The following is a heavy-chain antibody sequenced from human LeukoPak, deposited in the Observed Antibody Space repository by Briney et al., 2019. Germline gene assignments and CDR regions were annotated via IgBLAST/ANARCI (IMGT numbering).Heavy chain of an antibody. D-gene: IGHD5-24*01. V-gene: IGHV3-73*01. Sequence: GGSLRLSCAASGFTFSGSAMHWVRQASGKGLEWVGRIRNKANSYATGYAASVKGRFTISRDDSKNTAYLQMNSLKTEDTAVYYCTRRSRDVYNSDAFDIWGQGTMVTVSS. CDR3: TRRSRDVYNSDAFDI. J-gene: IGHJ3*02. CDR2: IRNKANSYAT. CDR1: GFTFSGSA.